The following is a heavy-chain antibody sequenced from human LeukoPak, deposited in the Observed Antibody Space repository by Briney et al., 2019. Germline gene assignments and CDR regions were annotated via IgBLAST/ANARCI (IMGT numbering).Heavy chain of an antibody. CDR3: ARDRLVVT. CDR2: IKYDGSYT. J-gene: IGHJ4*02. D-gene: IGHD2-21*02. V-gene: IGHV3-74*01. CDR1: GFTLSLAW. Sequence: GGSLRLSCAASGFTLSLAWMHWVRQAPGKGLEWVSRIKYDGSYTNYPDSVKGRFTISRDNSKNTLYLQMNSLRAEDTAVYYCARDRLVVTWGQGTLVTVSS.